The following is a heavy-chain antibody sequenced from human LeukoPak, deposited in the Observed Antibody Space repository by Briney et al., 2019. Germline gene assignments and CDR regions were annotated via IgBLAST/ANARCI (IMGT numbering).Heavy chain of an antibody. D-gene: IGHD7-27*01. CDR1: GGTFSSYA. V-gene: IGHV1-69*01. J-gene: IGHJ4*02. Sequence: SVKVSCKASGGTFSSYAINWVRQAPGQGLEWMGGIIPIFGTANYAQKFQGRVTITADESTSTAYMELSSLRSEDTAVCYCARGSQLTGDFDYWGQGTLVTVSS. CDR3: ARGSQLTGDFDY. CDR2: IIPIFGTA.